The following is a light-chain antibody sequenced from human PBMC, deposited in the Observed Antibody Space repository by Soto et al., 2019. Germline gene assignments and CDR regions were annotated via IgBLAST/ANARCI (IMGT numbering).Light chain of an antibody. CDR1: SSNIGNNG. CDR3: AAWDDSLNGDV. CDR2: YDD. V-gene: IGLV1-36*01. Sequence: QSVLTQPPSVSAAPRQRVTISCSGSSSNIGNNGVNWYQQLPGKAPKLLIYYDDLLPSGVSDRFSGARSGTSASLAISGLQSEDEADYYCAAWDDSLNGDVFGIGTKVTVL. J-gene: IGLJ1*01.